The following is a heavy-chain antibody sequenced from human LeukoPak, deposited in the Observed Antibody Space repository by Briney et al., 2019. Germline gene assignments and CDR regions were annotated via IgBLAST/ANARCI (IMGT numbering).Heavy chain of an antibody. CDR2: IKEDGSEI. J-gene: IGHJ4*02. D-gene: IGHD4-23*01. CDR3: ARDLGYSCFEL. V-gene: IGHV3-7*01. Sequence: GGSLRLSCEASAFTFSSYWMSWVRQAPGEGLEWVANIKEDGSEINYVDSVKGRFTISRDNAKNSLFLQMNSLRVEDTAGDYWARDLGYSCFELWGQGTLVTVSS. CDR1: AFTFSSYW.